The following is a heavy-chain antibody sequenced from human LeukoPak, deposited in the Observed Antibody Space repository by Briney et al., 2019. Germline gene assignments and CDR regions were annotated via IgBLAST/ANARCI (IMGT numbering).Heavy chain of an antibody. CDR1: GYTFTSYG. Sequence: ASVKVSCKASGYTFTSYGISWVRQAPGQGLEWMGWISAYNGNTNYAQKLQGRVTMTTGTSTSTAYMELRSLRSDDTAVYYCARGGAAVLFTVAGPWFDPWGQGTLVTVSS. J-gene: IGHJ5*02. CDR2: ISAYNGNT. CDR3: ARGGAAVLFTVAGPWFDP. V-gene: IGHV1-18*01. D-gene: IGHD6-13*01.